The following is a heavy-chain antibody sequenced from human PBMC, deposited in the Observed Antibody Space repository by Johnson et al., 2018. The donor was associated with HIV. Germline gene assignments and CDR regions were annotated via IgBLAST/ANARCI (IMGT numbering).Heavy chain of an antibody. CDR1: GFTFSSYS. CDR3: ARTGVLGAFDI. D-gene: IGHD2-8*02. V-gene: IGHV3-30-3*01. CDR2: ISYDGSNK. J-gene: IGHJ3*02. Sequence: QVQLVESGGGVVQPGRSLRLSCAASGFTFSSYSMHWVRQAPGKGLEWVAVISYDGSNKYYADSVKGRFTISRDNSKNTLYLQMNSLRAEDTAVYYCARTGVLGAFDIWGQGTMVTVSS.